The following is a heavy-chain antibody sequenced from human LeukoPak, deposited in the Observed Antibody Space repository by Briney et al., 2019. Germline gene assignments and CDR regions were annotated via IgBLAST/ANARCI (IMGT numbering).Heavy chain of an antibody. CDR1: GGSFSGYC. CDR2: IDHGGST. D-gene: IGHD3-22*01. J-gene: IGHJ3*02. Sequence: PSETLSLTCAVYGGSFSGYCWSWIRQPPGKGLEWIGYIDHGGSTNHNPSLKSRVTISVDTSKNQFSLKMSAVTAADTAVYYCARTTYYYDGNGYHDAFDIWGQGTLVTVSS. V-gene: IGHV4-59*01. CDR3: ARTTYYYDGNGYHDAFDI.